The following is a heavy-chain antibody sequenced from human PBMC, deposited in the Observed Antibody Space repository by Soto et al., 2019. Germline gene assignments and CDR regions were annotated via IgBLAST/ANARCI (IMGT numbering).Heavy chain of an antibody. CDR1: GFTFSNYG. D-gene: IGHD2-21*01. Sequence: QVQLVESGGGVVQPGGSLRLSCAASGFTFSNYGMHWVRQAPGKGLEWVEVIWYDGNNKYYADSVKGRFTISRNNSNNTLYVQMTSLRAEDTAVYYCARGLHSLFDYWGQGTLFTVSS. CDR2: IWYDGNNK. J-gene: IGHJ4*02. CDR3: ARGLHSLFDY. V-gene: IGHV3-33*01.